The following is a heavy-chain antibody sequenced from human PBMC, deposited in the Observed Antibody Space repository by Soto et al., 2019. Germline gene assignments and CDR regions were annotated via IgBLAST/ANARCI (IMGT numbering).Heavy chain of an antibody. CDR1: GGSISSSSYY. CDR3: ARGYCSGGSCYSFNWFDP. V-gene: IGHV4-39*07. CDR2: IYYSGST. J-gene: IGHJ5*02. D-gene: IGHD2-15*01. Sequence: PSETLSLTCTVSGGSISSSSYYWGWIRQPPGKGLEWIGSIYYSGSTNYNPSLKSRVTISVDTSKNQFSLKLSSVTAADTAVYYCARGYCSGGSCYSFNWFDPWGQGTLVTVSS.